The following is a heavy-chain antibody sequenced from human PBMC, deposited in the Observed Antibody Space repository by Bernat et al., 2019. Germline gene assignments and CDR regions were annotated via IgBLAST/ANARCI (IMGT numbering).Heavy chain of an antibody. J-gene: IGHJ4*02. CDR2: ISYDGSNK. V-gene: IGHV3-30*18. D-gene: IGHD6-6*01. CDR3: AKERDSSSSQQDSD. Sequence: QVQLVESGGGVVQPGRSLRLSCAASGFTFSSYGMHWVRQAPGKGLEWVAVISYDGSNKYYAESVKGRFTISRDNSKNTLYLQMNSLRAEDTAVYYCAKERDSSSSQQDSDWGQGTLVTVSS. CDR1: GFTFSSYG.